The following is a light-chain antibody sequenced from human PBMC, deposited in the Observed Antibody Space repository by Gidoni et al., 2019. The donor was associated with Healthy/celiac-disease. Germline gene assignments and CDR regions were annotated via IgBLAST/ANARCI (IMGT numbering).Light chain of an antibody. CDR3: QQRSRWPPWT. CDR2: DAS. CDR1: QSVSSY. Sequence: EIVLTQSPATLSLSPGERAPLSCRASQSVSSYLAWYQQKPGQDPRLLIYDASNRATGIPARFGGSGSGTDFTLTISSLEPEDFAVYYCQQRSRWPPWTFGQGTKVEIK. V-gene: IGKV3-11*01. J-gene: IGKJ1*01.